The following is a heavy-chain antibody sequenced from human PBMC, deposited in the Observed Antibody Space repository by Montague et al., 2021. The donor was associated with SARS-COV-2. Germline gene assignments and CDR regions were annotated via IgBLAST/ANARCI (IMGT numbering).Heavy chain of an antibody. CDR3: ARGEILTPNSGYIYHGMDV. J-gene: IGHJ6*02. CDR1: GGSIRNYY. D-gene: IGHD3-9*01. CDR2: IYYSRST. V-gene: IGHV4-59*01. Sequence: SETLSLTCTVSGGSIRNYYWTRIRQSPGKGLEWIGFIYYSRSTNSNPSLESRVTISVDTSKNQFSLNLTSVTAADTAVYYCARGEILTPNSGYIYHGMDVWGQGTTVTVSS.